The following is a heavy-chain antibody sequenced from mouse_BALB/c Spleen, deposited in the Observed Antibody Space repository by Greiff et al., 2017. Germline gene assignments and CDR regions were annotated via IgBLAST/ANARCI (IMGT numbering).Heavy chain of an antibody. CDR2: ISDGGSYT. CDR3: AMYDYDYAMDY. V-gene: IGHV5-4*02. J-gene: IGHJ4*01. CDR1: GFTFSDYY. Sequence: EVQGVESGGGLVKPGGSLKLSCAASGFTFSDYYMYWVRQTPEKRLEWVATISDGGSYTYYPDSVKGRFTISRDNAKNNLYLQMSSLKSEDTAMYYCAMYDYDYAMDYWGQGTSVTVSS. D-gene: IGHD2-4*01.